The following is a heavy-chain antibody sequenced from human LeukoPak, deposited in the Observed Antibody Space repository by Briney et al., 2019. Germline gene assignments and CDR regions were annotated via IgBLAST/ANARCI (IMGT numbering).Heavy chain of an antibody. V-gene: IGHV3-23*01. D-gene: IGHD1-26*01. CDR1: GFTFRSYA. CDR2: ISGSGGST. Sequence: GGSLRLSCAASGFTFRSYAMSWVRQAPGKGLEWVSAISGSGGSTYYADSVKGRFTISRDNSKNTLYLQMNSLRAEDTAVYYCAKGIVGATRKINFFDYWGQGTLVTVSS. CDR3: AKGIVGATRKINFFDY. J-gene: IGHJ4*02.